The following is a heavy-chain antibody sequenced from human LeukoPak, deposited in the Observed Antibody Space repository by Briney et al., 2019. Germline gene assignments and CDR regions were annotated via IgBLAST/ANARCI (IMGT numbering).Heavy chain of an antibody. CDR1: GGSISSYY. Sequence: PSETLSLTCTVSGGSISSYYWSWIRQPPGKGLEWIGYIYYSGSTNYNPSLKSRVTISVDTSKNQFSLKLSSVTAADTAVYYCARTPQKIFDIWGQGTMVTVSS. J-gene: IGHJ3*02. CDR2: IYYSGST. V-gene: IGHV4-59*08. CDR3: ARTPQKIFDI.